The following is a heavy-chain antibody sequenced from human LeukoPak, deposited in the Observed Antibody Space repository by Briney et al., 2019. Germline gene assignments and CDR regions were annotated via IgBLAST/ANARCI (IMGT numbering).Heavy chain of an antibody. D-gene: IGHD6-6*01. V-gene: IGHV4-61*02. CDR1: GYSISSGYY. Sequence: PSETLSLTCAVSGYSISSGYYWSWIRQPAGKGLEWIGRIYTSGSTNYNPSLKSRVTISVDTSKNQFSLKLSSVTVADTAVYYCAREAYSSSSNWFDPWGQGTLVTVSS. CDR3: AREAYSSSSNWFDP. CDR2: IYTSGST. J-gene: IGHJ5*02.